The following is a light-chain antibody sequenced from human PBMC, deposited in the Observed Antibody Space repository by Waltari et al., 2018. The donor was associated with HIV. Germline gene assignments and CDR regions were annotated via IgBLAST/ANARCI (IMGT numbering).Light chain of an antibody. V-gene: IGKV3-11*01. CDR2: DAS. J-gene: IGKJ2*01. CDR1: QSVSSY. CDR3: QQYFSVPYT. Sequence: EIVLTQSPATLSLSPGERATLSCRASQSVSSYLAWYQQKPGQAPRLLIYDASNRATGIPARFSGSGSGADFTLTISSLQPEDVATYYCQQYFSVPYTFGQGTKLEIK.